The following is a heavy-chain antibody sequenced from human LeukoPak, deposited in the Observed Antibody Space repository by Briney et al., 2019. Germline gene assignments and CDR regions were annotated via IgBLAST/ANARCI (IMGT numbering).Heavy chain of an antibody. Sequence: PSETLSLTCTVSGGSISSFYWSWIRQPAGKGLEWIGRIYTSGSTNYNPSLKSRVTMSVDTSKNQFSLKLSSVTAADTAVYYCARSLGIAAAGTIGDLYWGQGTLVTVSS. J-gene: IGHJ4*02. CDR3: ARSLGIAAAGTIGDLY. CDR1: GGSISSFY. V-gene: IGHV4-4*07. D-gene: IGHD6-13*01. CDR2: IYTSGST.